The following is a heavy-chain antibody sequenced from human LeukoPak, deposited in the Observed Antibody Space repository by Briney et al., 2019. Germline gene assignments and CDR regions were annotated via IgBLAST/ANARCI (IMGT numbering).Heavy chain of an antibody. J-gene: IGHJ6*01. Sequence: GGSLRLSCEASGFTFNNYGMHWVRQLPGKGLEWLAVIWYDGSGKKYADSVKGRFIISRDNAKNTLFLQMNRLRVEDSAVYYCARGYSSSWSASHYYGMDVWGQGTTVTVSS. CDR2: IWYDGSGK. D-gene: IGHD2-2*01. V-gene: IGHV3-33*01. CDR1: GFTFNNYG. CDR3: ARGYSSSWSASHYYGMDV.